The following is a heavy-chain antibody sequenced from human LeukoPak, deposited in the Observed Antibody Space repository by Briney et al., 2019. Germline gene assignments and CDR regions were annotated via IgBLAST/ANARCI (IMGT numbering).Heavy chain of an antibody. CDR1: GYTFTGYY. CDR3: ARYYDSSGYPFDY. J-gene: IGHJ4*02. Sequence: ASVKVSCKASGYTFTGYYMHWVRQAPGQGLEWMGWINPNSGGTNYAQKFQGRVTMTRTTSISTAYMELSRLRSDDTAVYYCARYYDSSGYPFDYWGQGTLVTVSS. V-gene: IGHV1-2*02. CDR2: INPNSGGT. D-gene: IGHD3-22*01.